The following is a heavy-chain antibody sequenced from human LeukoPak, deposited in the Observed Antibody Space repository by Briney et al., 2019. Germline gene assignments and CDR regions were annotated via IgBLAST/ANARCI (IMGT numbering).Heavy chain of an antibody. V-gene: IGHV5-51*01. CDR3: ASGQQAGTLLWDAFDI. D-gene: IGHD6-13*01. Sequence: KGGESLKISCKGSGYSFTNYWIGWVRQMPGEGLEWMGIIYPGDSDTRYSPSFQGQVTISADKSISTAYLQWSSLKASDTAMYYCASGQQAGTLLWDAFDIWGQGTMVTVSS. J-gene: IGHJ3*02. CDR2: IYPGDSDT. CDR1: GYSFTNYW.